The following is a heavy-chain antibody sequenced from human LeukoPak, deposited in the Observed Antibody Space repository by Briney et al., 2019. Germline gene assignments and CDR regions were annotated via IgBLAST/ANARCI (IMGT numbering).Heavy chain of an antibody. D-gene: IGHD2-15*01. J-gene: IGHJ3*02. V-gene: IGHV4-30-4*08. Sequence: SQTLSLTCTVSGGSISSGDYYWSWIRQPPGKGLEWIGYIYYSGSTYYNPSLKSRVTISVDTSKNQFSLKLSSVTAADTAAYYCARDVRWVVDAFDIWGQGTMVTVSS. CDR1: GGSISSGDYY. CDR3: ARDVRWVVDAFDI. CDR2: IYYSGST.